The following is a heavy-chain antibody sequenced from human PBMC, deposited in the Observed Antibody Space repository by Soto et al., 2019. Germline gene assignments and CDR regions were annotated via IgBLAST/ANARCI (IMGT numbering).Heavy chain of an antibody. D-gene: IGHD3-22*01. CDR2: INHSGGT. CDR3: ARVHADSSGYYDAFDI. J-gene: IGHJ3*02. V-gene: IGHV4-34*01. Sequence: SETLSLTCAVYGGSFSGYYWSWIRQPPGKGLEWIGEINHSGGTNYNPSLKSRVTISVDTSKNQFSLKLSSVTAADTAVYYCARVHADSSGYYDAFDIWGQGTMVPVSS. CDR1: GGSFSGYY.